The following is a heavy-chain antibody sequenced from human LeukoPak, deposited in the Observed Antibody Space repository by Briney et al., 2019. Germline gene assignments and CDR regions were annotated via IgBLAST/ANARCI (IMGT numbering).Heavy chain of an antibody. Sequence: SETLSLTCSVSGGSLYSSTYTWGWIRQPPGKGLEWVGSMYYSGFTYYNPSLKSRVTISVDTSKNQFSLKLTSVTAADTAVYYCARAPGTTFDYWGHGNMVTVSS. CDR3: ARAPGTTFDY. V-gene: IGHV4-39*01. CDR1: GGSLYSSTYT. J-gene: IGHJ4*01. D-gene: IGHD4-17*01. CDR2: MYYSGFT.